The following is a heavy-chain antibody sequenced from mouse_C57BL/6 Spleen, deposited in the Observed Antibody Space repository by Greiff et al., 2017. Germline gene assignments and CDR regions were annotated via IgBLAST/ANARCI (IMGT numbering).Heavy chain of an antibody. CDR3: ARYDYSNSLDY. D-gene: IGHD2-5*01. CDR2: IRNKANGYTT. CDR1: GFTFTAYY. V-gene: IGHV7-3*01. Sequence: EVKLVESGGGLVQPGGSLSLSCAASGFTFTAYYMSWVRQPPGKALEWLGFIRNKANGYTTEYSASVKGRFTISRDTSQSILYLQMNALRAEDSATYYCARYDYSNSLDYWGQGTTLTVSS. J-gene: IGHJ2*01.